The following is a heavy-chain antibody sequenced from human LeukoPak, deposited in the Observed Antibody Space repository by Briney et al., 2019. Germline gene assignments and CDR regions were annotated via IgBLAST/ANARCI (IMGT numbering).Heavy chain of an antibody. CDR3: ARHMTTVVTSLDY. Sequence: ASVKVSCKASGYDFSTYGISWVRQAPGQGLQWLGWISVYNGKTKYAPLQGRVILTADTSTGTAYMELRSLRSDDTAMYFCARHMTTVVTSLDYWGQGTLVIVSS. V-gene: IGHV1-18*04. CDR2: ISVYNGKT. J-gene: IGHJ4*02. D-gene: IGHD4-23*01. CDR1: GYDFSTYG.